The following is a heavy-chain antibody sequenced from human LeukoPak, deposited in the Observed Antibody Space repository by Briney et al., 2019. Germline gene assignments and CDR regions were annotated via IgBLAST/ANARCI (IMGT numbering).Heavy chain of an antibody. V-gene: IGHV3-7*05. D-gene: IGHD2/OR15-2a*01. CDR3: ARGGGRHVEY. Sequence: VGSLRLSCAVSGLTFTNAWMNWVRKAPGKGLEWVSNIKEDGSEKTYVDSVKGRFTISRDNAKNSLYLQMKSRRAEDTAVYYCARGGGRHVEYWGQGNLVTVSS. CDR2: IKEDGSEK. J-gene: IGHJ4*02. CDR1: GLTFTNAW.